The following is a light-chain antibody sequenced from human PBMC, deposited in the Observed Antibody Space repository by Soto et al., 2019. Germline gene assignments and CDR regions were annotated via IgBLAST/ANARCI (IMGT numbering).Light chain of an antibody. V-gene: IGKV3-15*01. CDR1: QSVSST. CDR2: AVS. Sequence: EIMMTQSPGTLSASPGERATLSCRAIQSVSSTLAWYQQKPGQAPRLLIYAVSTRATGIPARFSGSGSGTEFTLTISSLQSEDFAVYYCQQYNKWPLTFGQGTKVEIK. J-gene: IGKJ1*01. CDR3: QQYNKWPLT.